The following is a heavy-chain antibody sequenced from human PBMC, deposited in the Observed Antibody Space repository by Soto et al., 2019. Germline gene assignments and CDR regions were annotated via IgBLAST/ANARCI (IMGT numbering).Heavy chain of an antibody. CDR2: LFYSGST. CDR1: GGYISSDGSY. J-gene: IGHJ5*02. Sequence: SETLSLTCTVSGGYISSDGSYWSWIRQHPGKGLEWIGCLFYSGSTYYNPSLKSRVTISVDTSKNQFSLKLSSVTAADTAVYYCARGLAAAGLFGFGPWGQGTLVTVSS. V-gene: IGHV4-31*02. D-gene: IGHD6-13*01. CDR3: ARGLAAAGLFGFGP.